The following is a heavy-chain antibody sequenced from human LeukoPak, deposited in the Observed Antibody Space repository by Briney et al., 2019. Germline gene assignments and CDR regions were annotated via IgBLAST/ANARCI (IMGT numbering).Heavy chain of an antibody. Sequence: PGGSLRLSCAASGFTFSDYGMNWVRQAPGKGLEWVSSISSSSSYIYYADSVKGRFTISRDNAKNSLYLQMNSLRAEDTAVYYCARSSILMIRGVSAVNYWGQGTLVTVSS. D-gene: IGHD3-10*01. V-gene: IGHV3-21*01. CDR2: ISSSSSYI. CDR3: ARSSILMIRGVSAVNY. J-gene: IGHJ4*02. CDR1: GFTFSDYG.